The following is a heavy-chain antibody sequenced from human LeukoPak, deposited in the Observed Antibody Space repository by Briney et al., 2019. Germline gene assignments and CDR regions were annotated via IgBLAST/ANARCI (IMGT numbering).Heavy chain of an antibody. CDR2: IYYSGST. CDR1: GGSISSSSYY. Sequence: PSETLSLTCTVSGGSISSSSYYWGWIRQPPGKGLEWIGSIYYSGSTYYNPSLKSRVTISVDTSKNQFSLKLSSVTAADTAVYYCASAANYYDNWFDPWGQGTLVTVSS. D-gene: IGHD3-22*01. J-gene: IGHJ5*02. V-gene: IGHV4-39*07. CDR3: ASAANYYDNWFDP.